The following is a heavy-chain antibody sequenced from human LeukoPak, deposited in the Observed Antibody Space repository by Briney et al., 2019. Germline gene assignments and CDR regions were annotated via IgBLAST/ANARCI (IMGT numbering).Heavy chain of an antibody. Sequence: SETLSLTCAVYGGSFSGYYWSWIRQPPGKGLEWIGEINHSGSTNYNPSLKSRVTISVDTSKNQFSLKLSSVTAADTAVYYCARERRYYYDSSGYHVIAFDIWGQGTMVTVSS. CDR1: GGSFSGYY. V-gene: IGHV4-34*01. CDR3: ARERRYYYDSSGYHVIAFDI. D-gene: IGHD3-22*01. CDR2: INHSGST. J-gene: IGHJ3*02.